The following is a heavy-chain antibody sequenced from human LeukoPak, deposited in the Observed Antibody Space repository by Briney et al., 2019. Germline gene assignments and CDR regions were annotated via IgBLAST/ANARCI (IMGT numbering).Heavy chain of an antibody. CDR2: IGTAGDT. D-gene: IGHD3-10*01. J-gene: IGHJ4*02. CDR1: GFTFSSYD. V-gene: IGHV3-13*01. Sequence: PGGSLRLSCAASGFTFSSYDMHWVRQATGKGPEWVSAIGTAGDTYYPGSVKGRFTISRENAKNSLYLQMNSLRAGDTAVYYCARASMVRGVIAHFDYWGQGTLVTVSS. CDR3: ARASMVRGVIAHFDY.